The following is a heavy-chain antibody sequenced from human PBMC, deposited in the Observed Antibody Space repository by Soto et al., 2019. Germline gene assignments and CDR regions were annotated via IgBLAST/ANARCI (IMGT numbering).Heavy chain of an antibody. CDR2: ISWNSGSI. Sequence: SGGSLRLSCAASGFTFDDYAMHWVRQAPGKGLEWVSGISWNSGSIGYADSVKGRFTISRDNAKNSLYLQMNSLRAEDTALYYCAKDIGIVGATTSDYWGQGTLVTVS. J-gene: IGHJ4*02. CDR3: AKDIGIVGATTSDY. D-gene: IGHD1-26*01. V-gene: IGHV3-9*01. CDR1: GFTFDDYA.